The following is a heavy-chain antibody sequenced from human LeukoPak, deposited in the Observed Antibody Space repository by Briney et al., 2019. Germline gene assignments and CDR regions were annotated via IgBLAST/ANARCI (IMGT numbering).Heavy chain of an antibody. CDR3: ARGAPLDWWERQGGELFDY. CDR1: GYTFTGYY. CDR2: INPNSGGT. V-gene: IGHV1-2*02. J-gene: IGHJ4*02. D-gene: IGHD1-26*01. Sequence: ASVKVSCKASGYTFTGYYMHWVRQAPGQGPEWMGWINPNSGGTNYAQKFQGRVTMTRDTSISTAYMELSRLRSDDTAVYYCARGAPLDWWERQGGELFDYWGQGTLVTVSS.